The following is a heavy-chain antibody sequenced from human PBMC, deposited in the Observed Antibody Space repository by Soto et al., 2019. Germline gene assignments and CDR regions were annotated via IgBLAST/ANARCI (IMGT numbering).Heavy chain of an antibody. Sequence: PSETLSLTCTVSGGSISSYYWSWSRQPAGKGLEWIGRIYTSGSTNYNPSLKSRVTMSVDTSKNQFSLKLSPVTAADTAVYFCARDLSSGYDSYYFDYWGQGTLVTVSS. J-gene: IGHJ4*02. CDR2: IYTSGST. V-gene: IGHV4-4*07. CDR3: ARDLSSGYDSYYFDY. CDR1: GGSISSYY. D-gene: IGHD3-22*01.